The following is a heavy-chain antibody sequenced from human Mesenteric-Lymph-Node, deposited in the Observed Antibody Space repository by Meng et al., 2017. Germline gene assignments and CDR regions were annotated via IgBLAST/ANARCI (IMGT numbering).Heavy chain of an antibody. CDR3: ARLYSSSSGKGLDI. CDR1: GFTFSTYE. CDR2: ISSSGTII. Sequence: GESLKISCAASGFTFSTYEMNWVRQAPGKGLEWVSYISSSGTIINSADSVKGRFTISRDNAKNSLYLQINSLRAEDTAVYYCARLYSSSSGKGLDIWGQGTMVTVSS. V-gene: IGHV3-48*03. D-gene: IGHD6-6*01. J-gene: IGHJ3*02.